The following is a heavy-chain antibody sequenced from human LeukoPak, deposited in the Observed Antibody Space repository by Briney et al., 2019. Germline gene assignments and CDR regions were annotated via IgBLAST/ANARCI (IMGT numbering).Heavy chain of an antibody. CDR1: GYTFTNYD. Sequence: GASVKVSCKASGYTFTNYDINWVRQATGQGLEWMGWMNPYSGNTGYAQKSQGRVTMTRNTSISTAYMELSGLRSEDTAVYYCARGRRDCSTSTCSYYFDYWGQGTLVTVSS. J-gene: IGHJ4*02. V-gene: IGHV1-8*01. CDR2: MNPYSGNT. CDR3: ARGRRDCSTSTCSYYFDY. D-gene: IGHD2-2*01.